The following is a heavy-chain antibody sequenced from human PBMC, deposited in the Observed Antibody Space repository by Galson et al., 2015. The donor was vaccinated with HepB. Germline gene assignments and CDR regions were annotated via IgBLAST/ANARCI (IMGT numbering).Heavy chain of an antibody. CDR3: AKGAYYSSYALYGMDF. V-gene: IGHV3-23*01. D-gene: IGHD6-6*01. J-gene: IGHJ6*02. CDR1: GFSFTSYA. CDR2: ITGSGDKT. Sequence: SLRLSCAASGFSFTSYAMTWVRQAPGKGLEWVSGITGSGDKTYYADSVKGRFTISRDSSKNTVSLQLNTLRAEDTAVYYCAKGAYYSSYALYGMDFWGQGPTVTVSS.